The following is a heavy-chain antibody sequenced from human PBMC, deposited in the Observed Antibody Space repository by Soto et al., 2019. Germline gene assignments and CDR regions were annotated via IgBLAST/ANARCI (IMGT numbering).Heavy chain of an antibody. CDR1: GGSVSSGSYY. J-gene: IGHJ4*02. CDR3: AREYSSSSSFDY. Sequence: SETLSLTCTVSGGSVSSGSYYWSWIRQPPGKGLEWIGYICYSGSTNYNPSLKSRVTISVDTSKNQFSLKLSSVTAADTAVYYCAREYSSSSSFDYWGQGTLVTVSS. V-gene: IGHV4-61*01. CDR2: ICYSGST. D-gene: IGHD6-6*01.